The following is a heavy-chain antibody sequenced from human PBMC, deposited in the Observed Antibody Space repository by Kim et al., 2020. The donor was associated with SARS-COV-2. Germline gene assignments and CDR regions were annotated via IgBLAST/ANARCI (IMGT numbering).Heavy chain of an antibody. V-gene: IGHV1-18*01. CDR1: GYTFTSYV. CDR3: ARDLREDYYDSSGYSYNRRRNDY. CDR2: ISAYNGNT. Sequence: ASVKVSCKASGYTFTSYVISWVRQAPGQGLEWMGWISAYNGNTNYAQKLQGRVTMTTDTTTSTDYMELRSLRSDDTAVYYCARDLREDYYDSSGYSYNRRRNDYWGQGTLVTVSS. J-gene: IGHJ4*02. D-gene: IGHD3-22*01.